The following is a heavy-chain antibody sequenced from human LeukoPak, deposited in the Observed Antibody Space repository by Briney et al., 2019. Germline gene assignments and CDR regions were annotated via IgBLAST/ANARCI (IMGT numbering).Heavy chain of an antibody. V-gene: IGHV4-4*02. CDR3: ATISLYYYDSSGHYYAGAFDI. J-gene: IGHJ3*02. CDR2: IYHSGST. CDR1: GGSISSSNW. Sequence: PSETLSLTCAVSGGSISSSNWWSWVRQPPGKGLEWIGEIYHSGSTNYNSSLKSRVTISVDTSKNQFSLKLSSVTAADTAVYYCATISLYYYDSSGHYYAGAFDIWGQGTMVTVSS. D-gene: IGHD3-22*01.